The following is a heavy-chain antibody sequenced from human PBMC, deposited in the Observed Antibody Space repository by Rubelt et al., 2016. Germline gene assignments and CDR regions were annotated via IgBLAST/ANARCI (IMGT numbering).Heavy chain of an antibody. D-gene: IGHD2-15*01. Sequence: FSDSAMHWVRQASGKGLEWVGYIRSKANNYATVYGASVKGRFTISRDDSKNTAYLQMNSLKTEDTAVYYCARTLPLFCSGGGCYSLGYWGQGTLVTVSS. J-gene: IGHJ4*02. CDR2: IRSKANNYAT. V-gene: IGHV3-73*01. CDR3: ARTLPLFCSGGGCYSLGY. CDR1: FSDSA.